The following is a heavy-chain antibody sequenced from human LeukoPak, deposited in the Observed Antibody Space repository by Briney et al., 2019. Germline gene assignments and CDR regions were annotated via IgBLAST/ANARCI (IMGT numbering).Heavy chain of an antibody. Sequence: PGGCLRLSCAASGFTFSSYSMNWVRQAPGKGLEWVSSISSSSSYIYYADSVKGRFTISRDNAKNSLYLQMNSLRAEDTAVYYCAREADYGRTFAFDPWGQGTLVTVSS. J-gene: IGHJ5*02. D-gene: IGHD4-17*01. V-gene: IGHV3-21*01. CDR1: GFTFSSYS. CDR3: AREADYGRTFAFDP. CDR2: ISSSSSYI.